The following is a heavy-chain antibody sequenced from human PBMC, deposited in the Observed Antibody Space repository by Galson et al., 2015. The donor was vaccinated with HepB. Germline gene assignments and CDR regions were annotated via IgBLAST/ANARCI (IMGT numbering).Heavy chain of an antibody. CDR3: ARGDRYIAARPHAYYFDY. CDR1: GGSFSGYY. J-gene: IGHJ4*02. V-gene: IGHV4-34*01. Sequence: ETLSLTCAVYGGSFSGYYWSWIRQPPGKGLEWIGEINHSGSTNYNPSLKSRVTISVDTSKNQFSLKLSSVTATDTAVYYCARGDRYIAARPHAYYFDYWGQGTLVTVSS. D-gene: IGHD6-6*01. CDR2: INHSGST.